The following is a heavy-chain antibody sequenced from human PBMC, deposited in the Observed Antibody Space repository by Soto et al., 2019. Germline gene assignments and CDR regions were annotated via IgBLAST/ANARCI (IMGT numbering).Heavy chain of an antibody. CDR3: AHRLSGYNWNGGYFDY. CDR2: IYWDDDK. Sequence: QITLKESAPTRVKPTQTLTLTCTFSGFSLTSRPMGVGWIRQPPGKALEWLAFIYWDDDKRYIPSLRSRLTITKDTSGNQVVLTMTNMDPVDTATYYCAHRLSGYNWNGGYFDYWGQGALVTVSS. J-gene: IGHJ4*02. CDR1: GFSLTSRPMG. V-gene: IGHV2-5*02. D-gene: IGHD1-1*01.